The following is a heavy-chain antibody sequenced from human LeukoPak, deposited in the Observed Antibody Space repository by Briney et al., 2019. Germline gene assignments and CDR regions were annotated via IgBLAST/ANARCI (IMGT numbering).Heavy chain of an antibody. V-gene: IGHV3-74*01. CDR2: IHSDGSST. J-gene: IGHJ6*02. CDR3: AKDPTYSGSYLSGWYYYYGMDV. CDR1: GFTFSNYW. Sequence: QPGGSLRLSCAASGFTFSNYWMHWVRQAPGKGLVWVSRIHSDGSSTTSADSVKGRFTISRDNSKNTLYLQMNSLRAEDTAVYYCAKDPTYSGSYLSGWYYYYGMDVWGQGTTVTVSS. D-gene: IGHD1-26*01.